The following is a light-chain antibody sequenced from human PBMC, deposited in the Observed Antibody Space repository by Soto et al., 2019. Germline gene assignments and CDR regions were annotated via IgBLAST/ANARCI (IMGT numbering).Light chain of an antibody. J-gene: IGKJ5*01. V-gene: IGKV3D-20*02. CDR3: HQRQYWPPIT. CDR2: GAS. Sequence: PGNRATLSCRASQSLTNIYIAWYQVKPGQAPRLLIYGASSRATGIPDRFSGSGSGTDFTLTISSLEPEDFAVYYCHQRQYWPPITFGQGTLPEIK. CDR1: QSLTNIY.